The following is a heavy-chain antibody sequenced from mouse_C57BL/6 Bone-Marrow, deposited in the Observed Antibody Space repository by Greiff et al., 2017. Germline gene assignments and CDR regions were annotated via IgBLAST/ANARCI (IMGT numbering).Heavy chain of an antibody. CDR1: GFTFSSYG. J-gene: IGHJ2*01. Sequence: EVQLQESGGDLVKPGGSLKLSCAASGFTFSSYGMSWVRQTPDKRLEWVATISSGGSYTYYPDRVKGRFTISSDNAKNTLYLQMSSLKSEDTAMYYCARPAYYYGSSPYCFDYWGQGTTLTVSS. D-gene: IGHD1-1*01. CDR3: ARPAYYYGSSPYCFDY. CDR2: ISSGGSYT. V-gene: IGHV5-6*01.